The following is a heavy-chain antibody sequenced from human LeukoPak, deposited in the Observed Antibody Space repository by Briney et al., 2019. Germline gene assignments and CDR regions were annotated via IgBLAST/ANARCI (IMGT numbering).Heavy chain of an antibody. V-gene: IGHV3-23*01. Sequence: GGSLRLSCAASGFTFSTYAMSWVRQAPGKGLEWVSAISAGGGSTYYADSVKGRFTISRDNSKNTLYLQMNSLRAEDTAEYYCARGSGDFDYWGQGTLVTVSS. D-gene: IGHD3-16*01. CDR2: ISAGGGST. CDR1: GFTFSTYA. CDR3: ARGSGDFDY. J-gene: IGHJ4*02.